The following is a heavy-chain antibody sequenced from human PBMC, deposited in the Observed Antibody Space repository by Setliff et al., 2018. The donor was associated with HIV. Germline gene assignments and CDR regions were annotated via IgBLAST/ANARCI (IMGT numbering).Heavy chain of an antibody. Sequence: KTSETLSLTCSVSGGSISSHYWNWIRQAPGKGLEWIGTMYFSGNARISPFFKSRVTISVDTSKNQLSLNLTSVTAADTAVYYCARVETTVRGATYAMDVWGQGTTVTVSS. CDR3: ARVETTVRGATYAMDV. V-gene: IGHV4-59*11. CDR1: GGSISSHY. CDR2: MYFSGNA. D-gene: IGHD3-10*01. J-gene: IGHJ6*02.